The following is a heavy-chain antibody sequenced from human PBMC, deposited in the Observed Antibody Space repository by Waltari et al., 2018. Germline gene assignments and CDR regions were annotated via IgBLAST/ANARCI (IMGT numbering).Heavy chain of an antibody. CDR3: ARDFTVRYFDWLSQGDLYYFDN. Sequence: QLQESGPGLMKTSETLSLTCTVSGDSISSSHYYWGWIRQPPGKGLEWIGSIYYSGNTYYNPSLKIRATVAVDTSKNQFSLNIISVTAADTAVYFCARDFTVRYFDWLSQGDLYYFDNCGQGTLVTVSS. V-gene: IGHV4-39*07. J-gene: IGHJ4*02. CDR2: IYYSGNT. D-gene: IGHD3-9*01. CDR1: GDSISSSHYY.